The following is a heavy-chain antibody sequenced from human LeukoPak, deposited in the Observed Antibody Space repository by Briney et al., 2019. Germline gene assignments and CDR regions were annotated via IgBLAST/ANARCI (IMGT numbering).Heavy chain of an antibody. D-gene: IGHD5-12*01. CDR1: GLSISANS. Sequence: SETLSLTCTVSGLSISANSWSWIRQPPGKGLEWIGYIYHSGSTYYNPSLKSRITISIDTSESLFSLNLSSVTAADTAVYYCARRTSEAPGLFFDLWGRGTLVTVSS. CDR2: IYHSGST. CDR3: ARRTSEAPGLFFDL. V-gene: IGHV4-59*06. J-gene: IGHJ2*01.